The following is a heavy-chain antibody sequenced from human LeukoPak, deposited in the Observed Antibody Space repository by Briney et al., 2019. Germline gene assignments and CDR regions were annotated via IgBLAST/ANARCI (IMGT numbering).Heavy chain of an antibody. V-gene: IGHV4-59*08. CDR1: GGSISSYY. CDR3: ARRSYGIDNAFDI. J-gene: IGHJ3*02. D-gene: IGHD1-26*01. CDR2: IYYSGST. Sequence: SETLSLTCTVSGGSISSYYWSWIRQPPGKGLEWIGYIYYSGSTNYSPSLKSRVTISVDTSKNQFSMRLSSVTAADTAVYYCARRSYGIDNAFDIWGQGTMVTVSS.